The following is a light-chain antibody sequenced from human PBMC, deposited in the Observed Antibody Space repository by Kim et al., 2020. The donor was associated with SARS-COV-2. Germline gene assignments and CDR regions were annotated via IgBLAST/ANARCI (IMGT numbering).Light chain of an antibody. CDR2: DVS. CDR3: SSYTSSSTLWV. V-gene: IGLV2-14*03. CDR1: SSDVGGYNY. Sequence: QSITISCTGTSSDVGGYNYVSWYQQHPGKAPKLMIYDVSNRPSGVSNRFSGSKSGNTAYLTISGLQAEDEADYYCSSYTSSSTLWVFGGGTQLTVL. J-gene: IGLJ3*02.